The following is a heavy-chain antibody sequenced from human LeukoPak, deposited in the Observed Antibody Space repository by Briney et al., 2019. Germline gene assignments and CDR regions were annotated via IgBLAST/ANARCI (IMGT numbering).Heavy chain of an antibody. V-gene: IGHV1-46*01. CDR1: GYTFTSYY. J-gene: IGHJ6*02. CDR2: INPSGGST. CDR3: AIGYYDFWSGYSPLMRYYYYGMDV. Sequence: ASVKVSCKASGYTFTSYYMHWVRQAPGQGLEWMGIINPSGGSTSYAQKFQGRVTMTRDTSTSTVYMELSSLRSEDTAVYYCAIGYYDFWSGYSPLMRYYYYGMDVWGQGTTITVSS. D-gene: IGHD3-3*01.